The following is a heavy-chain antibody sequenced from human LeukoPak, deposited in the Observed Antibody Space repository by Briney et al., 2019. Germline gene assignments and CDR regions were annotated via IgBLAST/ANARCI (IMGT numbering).Heavy chain of an antibody. J-gene: IGHJ4*02. CDR3: ARRAYSSGYYFFDF. Sequence: PSETLSLTCTVPGGSISSYYWSWLRQPPGKGPEWIGYIYYSGSTNYNPSLKSRVTISIDTSKNQFSLKLSSVTAADTAVYYCARRAYSSGYYFFDFWGQGTLVTVSS. D-gene: IGHD3-22*01. CDR2: IYYSGST. V-gene: IGHV4-59*01. CDR1: GGSISSYY.